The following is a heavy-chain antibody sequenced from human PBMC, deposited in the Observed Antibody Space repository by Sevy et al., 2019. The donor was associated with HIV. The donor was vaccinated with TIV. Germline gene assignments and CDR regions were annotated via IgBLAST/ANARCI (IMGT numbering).Heavy chain of an antibody. CDR1: GFTFRNYV. J-gene: IGHJ5*02. Sequence: GGSLRLSCTTSGFTFRNYVMTWLRQAPGKGLEWVSSIRGEATTTNYADSVRGRFTISRDNFDNTLYLQMNSLRAEDTAIYFCAKGSSGDGYDPWGQGTLVTVSS. D-gene: IGHD2-21*01. V-gene: IGHV3-23*01. CDR3: AKGSSGDGYDP. CDR2: IRGEATTT.